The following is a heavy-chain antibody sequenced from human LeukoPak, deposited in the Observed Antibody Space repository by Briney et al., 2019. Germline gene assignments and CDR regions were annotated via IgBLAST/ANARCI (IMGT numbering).Heavy chain of an antibody. CDR3: ARHGKYYYTSENFDY. V-gene: IGHV4-34*01. D-gene: IGHD3-10*01. CDR1: GGSFSGYY. Sequence: SETLSLTCAVYGGSFSGYYWSWIRQPPGKGLEWIGEINHSGSTYYNPSLKSRVTISVDTSKSQISPKLNSVTAADTSVYYCARHGKYYYTSENFDYWGQGTLVTVSS. CDR2: INHSGST. J-gene: IGHJ4*02.